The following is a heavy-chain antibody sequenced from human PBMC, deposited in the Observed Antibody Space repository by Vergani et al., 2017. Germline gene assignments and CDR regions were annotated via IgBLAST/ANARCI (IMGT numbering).Heavy chain of an antibody. CDR2: IYYSGST. V-gene: IGHV4-39*01. CDR3: ARHSTVEWLVKLGWIDP. J-gene: IGHJ5*02. CDR1: GASIRSSNYY. Sequence: QLQLQESGPGLVKPSAPLSLTCSVSGASIRSSNYYWGWIRQPPGKGLEWIASIYYSGSTYYNPSLKSRVTISVDTSKNHFSLKLSSVTAADTAVYFCARHSTVEWLVKLGWIDPWGQGILVTVSS. D-gene: IGHD6-19*01.